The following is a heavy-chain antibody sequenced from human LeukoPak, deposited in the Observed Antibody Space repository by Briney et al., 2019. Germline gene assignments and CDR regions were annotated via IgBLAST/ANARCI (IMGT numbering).Heavy chain of an antibody. CDR3: AKGVVPAAMRDYFDY. V-gene: IGHV3-30*02. Sequence: GGSLRLSCAASGFTFSSYGMHWVRQAPGKGLEWVAFIRYDGSNKYYADSVKGRFTISRDNSKNTLYLQMNSLRAEDTAVYYCAKGVVPAAMRDYFDYWGQGTLVTVSS. CDR2: IRYDGSNK. D-gene: IGHD2-2*01. CDR1: GFTFSSYG. J-gene: IGHJ4*02.